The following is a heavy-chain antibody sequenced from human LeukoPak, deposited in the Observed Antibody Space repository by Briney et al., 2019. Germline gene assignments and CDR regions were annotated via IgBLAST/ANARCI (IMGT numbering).Heavy chain of an antibody. CDR1: GGSISSYY. D-gene: IGHD3-22*01. Sequence: SETLSLTCTVSGGSISSYYWSWIRQPPGKGLEWIGYIYYSGSTNYHPSLKSRVTISVDTSKNQFSLKLSSVTAADTAVYYCARLRYYDSSGYSLQCYFDYWGQGTLVTVSS. V-gene: IGHV4-59*08. CDR3: ARLRYYDSSGYSLQCYFDY. J-gene: IGHJ4*02. CDR2: IYYSGST.